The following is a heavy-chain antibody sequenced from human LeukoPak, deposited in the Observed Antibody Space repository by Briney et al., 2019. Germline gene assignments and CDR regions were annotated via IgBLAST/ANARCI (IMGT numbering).Heavy chain of an antibody. CDR3: ARGSGEYLDAFDI. CDR2: IIPIFGTA. Sequence: ASVKVSCKASGGTFSSYAISWVRQAPGQGLEWMGGIIPIFGTANYAQKFQGRVTITTDESTSTAYMELSSLRSEDTAVYYCARGSGEYLDAFDIWGQGTMVTVSS. D-gene: IGHD3-10*01. V-gene: IGHV1-69*05. J-gene: IGHJ3*02. CDR1: GGTFSSYA.